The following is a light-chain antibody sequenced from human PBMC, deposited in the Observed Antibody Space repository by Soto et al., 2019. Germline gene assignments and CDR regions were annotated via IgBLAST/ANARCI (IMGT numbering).Light chain of an antibody. Sequence: DIQMTQSPSTLSASVGDRFTSTCRASQSISSWLAWYQQKPGKAPKLLVYKASDLESGVPSRFSGSGSGTEFTLTISSLQPDDFATYYCQQYKTYSWTFGQGTKVDIK. CDR1: QSISSW. J-gene: IGKJ1*01. V-gene: IGKV1-5*03. CDR2: KAS. CDR3: QQYKTYSWT.